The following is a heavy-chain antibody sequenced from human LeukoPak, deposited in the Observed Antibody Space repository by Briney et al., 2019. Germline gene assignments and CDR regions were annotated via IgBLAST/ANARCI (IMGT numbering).Heavy chain of an antibody. J-gene: IGHJ4*02. D-gene: IGHD4-17*01. V-gene: IGHV4-34*01. CDR1: GGSFSGYY. Sequence: PSETLSLTCAVYGGSFSGYYWSWIREPPGKGLEWIGEINHSGSTNYNPSLKSRVTISVDTSKNQFSLKLSSVTAADTAVYYCARALRRSYFDYWGQGTLVTVS. CDR3: ARALRRSYFDY. CDR2: INHSGST.